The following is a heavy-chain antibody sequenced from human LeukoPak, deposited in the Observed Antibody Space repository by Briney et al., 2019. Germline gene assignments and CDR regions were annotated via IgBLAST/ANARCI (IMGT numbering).Heavy chain of an antibody. V-gene: IGHV1-46*01. CDR2: INPSGGST. Sequence: ASVKVSCKASGYTFTSYYMHWVRQAPGQGLEWMGIINPSGGSTSYAQKFQGRVTMTRDTSTSTVHMELSSLRSEDTAVYYCARECLRYFDWDPYGMDVWGQGTTVTVSS. CDR3: ARECLRYFDWDPYGMDV. CDR1: GYTFTSYY. J-gene: IGHJ6*02. D-gene: IGHD3-9*01.